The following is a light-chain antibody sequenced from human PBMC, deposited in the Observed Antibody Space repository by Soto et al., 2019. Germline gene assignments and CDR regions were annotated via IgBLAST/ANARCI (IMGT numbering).Light chain of an antibody. J-gene: IGLJ2*01. Sequence: QLVLTQSPSASASLGASVRLTCTLCSGHSSYAIAWHQKQPGKSPRYLMDLKNDGSHTKGDGIPDRFSGSSSGAERSLIISSLQSEDEADYYCQTWGTGFQVFGGGTKLTVL. V-gene: IGLV4-69*01. CDR2: LKNDGSH. CDR3: QTWGTGFQV. CDR1: SGHSSYA.